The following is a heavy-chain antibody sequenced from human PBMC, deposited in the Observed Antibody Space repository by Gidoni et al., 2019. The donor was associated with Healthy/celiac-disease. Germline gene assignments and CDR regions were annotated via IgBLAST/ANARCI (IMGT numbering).Heavy chain of an antibody. Sequence: QVQLVESGGGLVKPGGSLRLSCAASGFPFSTYYMSWIRQAPGKGLEWVSYISSSSSYTNYADSVKGRFTISRDNAKNSLYLQMNSLRAEDTAVYYCARGKTYYYGSGSYSPAPYWGQGTLVTVSS. V-gene: IGHV3-11*06. D-gene: IGHD3-10*01. CDR3: ARGKTYYYGSGSYSPAPY. J-gene: IGHJ4*02. CDR1: GFPFSTYY. CDR2: ISSSSSYT.